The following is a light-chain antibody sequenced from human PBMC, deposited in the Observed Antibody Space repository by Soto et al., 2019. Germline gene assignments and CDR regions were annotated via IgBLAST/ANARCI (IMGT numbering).Light chain of an antibody. CDR2: ENN. J-gene: IGLJ1*01. CDR1: SSNIGAGYE. CDR3: QSYDSSLSGYV. Sequence: QSVLTQPPSVSEAPGQRVTISCTGSSSNIGAGYEAHWYQQVPGTAPKLLIYENNNRPSGVPDRFSGSTSGTSASLAITGLQDEDEAEYYCQSYDSSLSGYVFGTGTKLTVL. V-gene: IGLV1-40*01.